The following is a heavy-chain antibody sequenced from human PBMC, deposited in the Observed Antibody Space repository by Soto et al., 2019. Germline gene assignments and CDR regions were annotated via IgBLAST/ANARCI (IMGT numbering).Heavy chain of an antibody. CDR2: ISGSDSST. CDR1: GDSISSGDY. D-gene: IGHD5-12*01. Sequence: ETLSLTCTVSGDSISSGDYYWSWVRQAPGKGLEWVSVISGSDSSTYYADSVKGRFTISRDNSKNTLYVQMNSLRAEDTAIYYCAKAISGYNAPLDHWGQGTRVTVS. V-gene: IGHV3-23*01. CDR3: AKAISGYNAPLDH. J-gene: IGHJ4*02.